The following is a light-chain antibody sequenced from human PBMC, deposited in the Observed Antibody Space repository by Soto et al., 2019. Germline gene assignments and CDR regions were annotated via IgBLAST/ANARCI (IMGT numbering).Light chain of an antibody. CDR3: QSYDSSLSGSV. CDR1: SSNIGADYD. Sequence: QSALTQPPSVSGAPGQRVTISCTGSSSNIGADYDVHWYQQLPGAAPKLLIRANTQRPSGVPDRFSASKSGTSASLAITGLQADDEADYYCQSYDSSLSGSVFGGGTKLTVL. J-gene: IGLJ3*02. CDR2: ANT. V-gene: IGLV1-40*01.